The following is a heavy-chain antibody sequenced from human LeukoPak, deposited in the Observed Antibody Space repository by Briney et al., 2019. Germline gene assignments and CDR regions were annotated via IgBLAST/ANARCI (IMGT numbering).Heavy chain of an antibody. D-gene: IGHD3-9*01. J-gene: IGHJ2*01. CDR3: ARDDYDIFTDSVRGGYFDL. CDR1: GFTFSSYA. CDR2: IWYDGSNE. V-gene: IGHV3-33*08. Sequence: TGGSLRLSCAASGFTFSSYAMSWVRQAPGKGLEWVAIIWYDGSNEYYAESVKGRFTISRDNSKNTLYLQLNSLRDEDTAVYYCARDDYDIFTDSVRGGYFDLWGPGTLVTVSS.